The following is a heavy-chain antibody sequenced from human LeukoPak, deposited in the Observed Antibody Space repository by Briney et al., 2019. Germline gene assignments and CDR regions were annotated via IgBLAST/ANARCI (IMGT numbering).Heavy chain of an antibody. CDR1: GFIFNKYT. CDR3: ARLAIWNLGAGGFDY. J-gene: IGHJ4*01. V-gene: IGHV3-21*01. D-gene: IGHD1-1*01. CDR2: ISPSGSYI. Sequence: GGSLRLSCAASGFIFNKYTMNWVRQAPGKGLEWVSSISPSGSYIYYADSAKGRFTISRDNAKNSLYLQMNSLRAEDTAVFYCARLAIWNLGAGGFDYWGQGTLVTVSS.